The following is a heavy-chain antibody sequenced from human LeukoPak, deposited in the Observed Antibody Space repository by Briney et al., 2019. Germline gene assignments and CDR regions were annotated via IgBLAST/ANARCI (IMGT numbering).Heavy chain of an antibody. D-gene: IGHD3-22*01. J-gene: IGHJ3*02. CDR1: GGSISSYY. Sequence: SETLSLNCTVSGGSISSYYWSWIRQPPGKGLEWIGYIYYSGSTNYNPSLKSRVTISVDTSKNQFSLKLSSVTAADTAVYYCARAYYDSSGYHDAFDIWGQGTMVTVSS. CDR2: IYYSGST. V-gene: IGHV4-59*08. CDR3: ARAYYDSSGYHDAFDI.